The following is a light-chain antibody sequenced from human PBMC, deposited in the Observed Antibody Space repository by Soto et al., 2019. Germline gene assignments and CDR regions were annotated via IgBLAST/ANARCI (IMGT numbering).Light chain of an antibody. J-gene: IGKJ3*01. CDR2: DAY. CDR3: QQRGKWPST. CDR1: QSFDRY. V-gene: IGKV3-11*01. Sequence: EVVLTQSPDTLSFSPGETATLSCRASQSFDRYVAWYQQNVCQPPRLLIYDAYTRATGVGARFTGSGSATYFSLTITSREPEDFAVYYWQQRGKWPSTLGPGTKVEMK.